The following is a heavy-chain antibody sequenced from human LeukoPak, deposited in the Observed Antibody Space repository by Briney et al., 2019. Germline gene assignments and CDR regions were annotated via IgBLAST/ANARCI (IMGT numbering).Heavy chain of an antibody. CDR3: AREDLYYYDSSGSQGWFDP. D-gene: IGHD3-22*01. J-gene: IGHJ5*02. Sequence: SETPSLTCAVSGYSISSGYYWGWIRQPPGKGLEWIGSIYHSGSTYYNPSLKSRVTISVDTSKNQFSLKLSSVTAADTAVYYCAREDLYYYDSSGSQGWFDPWGQGTLVTVSS. CDR1: GYSISSGYY. CDR2: IYHSGST. V-gene: IGHV4-38-2*02.